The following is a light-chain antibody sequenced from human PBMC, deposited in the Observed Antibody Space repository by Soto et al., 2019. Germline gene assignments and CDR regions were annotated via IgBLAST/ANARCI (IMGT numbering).Light chain of an antibody. CDR2: GAS. V-gene: IGKV3-20*01. Sequence: EIVLTQSPGTLSLSPGERATLSCRASQSVSSSYSAWYQQKPGQAPRLLIYGASSRATGIPDRFSGSGSGTDFTLTISRLEPEDFAVYYCQQYGSSPERTFGQGTKVDIK. J-gene: IGKJ1*01. CDR3: QQYGSSPERT. CDR1: QSVSSSY.